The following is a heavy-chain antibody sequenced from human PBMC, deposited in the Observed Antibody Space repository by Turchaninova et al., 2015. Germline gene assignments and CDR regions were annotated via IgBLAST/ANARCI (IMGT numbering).Heavy chain of an antibody. CDR3: ASDGDYDPFDI. D-gene: IGHD4-17*01. CDR2: ISAYKGNT. J-gene: IGHJ3*02. Sequence: QVQLVQSGAEVKKPGASVKVSCKASGYTLTSYGISWVRQAPGQGLEWMGWISAYKGNTNYAKKIQGRVTMTTDTSTSTAYRELRSLRSDDTAVYYCASDGDYDPFDIWGQGTMVTVSS. V-gene: IGHV1-18*01. CDR1: GYTLTSYG.